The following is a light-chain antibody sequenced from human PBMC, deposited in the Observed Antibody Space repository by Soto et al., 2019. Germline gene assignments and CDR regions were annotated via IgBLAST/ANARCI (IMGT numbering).Light chain of an antibody. CDR1: QSISSW. V-gene: IGKV1-5*03. Sequence: DIQMTQSPSTLSASVGDRVTITCRASQSISSWLAWYQQKPGKAPKVLIYKASSLESGVPPRFSGSGSGTEFTPTISSLQPGDFATYYCQQYDSYPYTFGQGTKLEIK. CDR2: KAS. J-gene: IGKJ2*01. CDR3: QQYDSYPYT.